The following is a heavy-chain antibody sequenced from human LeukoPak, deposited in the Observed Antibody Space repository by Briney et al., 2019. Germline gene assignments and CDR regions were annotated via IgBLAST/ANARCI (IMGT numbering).Heavy chain of an antibody. CDR2: ISAHNGNT. CDR1: GYTFSNYG. J-gene: IGHJ4*02. V-gene: IGHV1-18*01. CDR3: ARESYCSGGNCYSGAGDY. D-gene: IGHD2-15*01. Sequence: ASVKVSCKASGYTFSNYGITWVRQAPGQGLEWMGWISAHNGNTKYAQNLQGRVTMATDTSTSTAYMELRRLTSDDTAVYYCARESYCSGGNCYSGAGDYWGQGTLVSASS.